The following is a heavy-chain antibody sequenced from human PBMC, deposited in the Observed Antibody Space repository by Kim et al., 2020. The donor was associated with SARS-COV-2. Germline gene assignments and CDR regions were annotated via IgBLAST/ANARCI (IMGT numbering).Heavy chain of an antibody. CDR1: GFTFDDYA. CDR3: ALGLGDCGGDCYPATFDY. J-gene: IGHJ4*02. V-gene: IGHV3-43*02. Sequence: GGSLRLSCAASGFTFDDYAMHWVRQAPGKGLEWVSLISGDGGSTYYADSVKGRFTISRDNSKNSLYLQMNSLRTEDTALYYCALGLGDCGGDCYPATFDYWGQGTLVTVSS. CDR2: ISGDGGST. D-gene: IGHD2-21*02.